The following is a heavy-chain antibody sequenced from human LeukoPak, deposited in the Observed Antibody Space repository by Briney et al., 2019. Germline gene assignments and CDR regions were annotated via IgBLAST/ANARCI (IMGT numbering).Heavy chain of an antibody. CDR1: GGSFSGYY. CDR3: ARVMMKPGSYLDN. D-gene: IGHD3-10*01. J-gene: IGHJ4*02. CDR2: INHSGST. Sequence: SETLSLTCAVYGGSFSGYYWSWIRQPPGKGLEWIGEINHSGSTNYNPSLKSRVTISVDTSKNQFSLKLSSVTAADTAVYYCARVMMKPGSYLDNWGQGTLVTVSS. V-gene: IGHV4-34*01.